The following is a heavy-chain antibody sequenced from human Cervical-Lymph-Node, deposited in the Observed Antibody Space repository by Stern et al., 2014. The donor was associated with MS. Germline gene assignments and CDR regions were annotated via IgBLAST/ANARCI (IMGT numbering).Heavy chain of an antibody. Sequence: QLQLQESGPGLVKPSETLSLICSVSGASMSTSNYFWGWIRQAPGEGLEWIGNLDHSGKTHYPPPFKSRVPMSGDTPKIVFSLKVPSVTASDTGVYFCARVRSAAPDLPFDFWGPGTLVTVSS. CDR2: LDHSGKT. V-gene: IGHV4-39*02. D-gene: IGHD6-6*01. CDR3: ARVRSAAPDLPFDF. J-gene: IGHJ4*02. CDR1: GASMSTSNYF.